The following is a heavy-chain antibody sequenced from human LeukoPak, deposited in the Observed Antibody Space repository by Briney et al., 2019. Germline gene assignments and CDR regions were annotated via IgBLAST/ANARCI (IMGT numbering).Heavy chain of an antibody. J-gene: IGHJ4*02. D-gene: IGHD4-23*01. Sequence: GGSLRLSCAASGFTFSSYAMSWVRQAPGKGLEWVSSISGNAVGTYYADSVKGRFTISRDNSKNTLYLQMNSLRAEDTAVYYCAKDSGLVAEDYGGNSALGYWGQGTLVTVSS. V-gene: IGHV3-23*01. CDR3: AKDSGLVAEDYGGNSALGY. CDR2: ISGNAVGT. CDR1: GFTFSSYA.